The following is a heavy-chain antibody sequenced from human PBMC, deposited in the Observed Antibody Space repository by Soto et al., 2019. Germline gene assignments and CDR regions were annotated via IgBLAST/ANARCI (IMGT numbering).Heavy chain of an antibody. V-gene: IGHV4-30-4*01. CDR1: GDSISSADYY. CDR2: IFYSGTT. CDR3: ARDLWVEPELYYYGMDV. J-gene: IGHJ6*02. Sequence: PSETLSLTCTVSGDSISSADYYWSWIRQTPGKGLEWIGHIFYSGTTYYNPSLKSRLTISVDTSKNHFSLRLISVTAADTAVYYCARDLWVEPELYYYGMDVWGQGTTVTVSS. D-gene: IGHD1-1*01.